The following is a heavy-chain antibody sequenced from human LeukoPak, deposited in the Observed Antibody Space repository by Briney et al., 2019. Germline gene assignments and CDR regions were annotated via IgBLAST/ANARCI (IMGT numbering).Heavy chain of an antibody. J-gene: IGHJ4*02. Sequence: GASVTVSCKASGYTFTSYALNWVRQAPGQGLEWMGWINTNTGNPTYAQGFTGRFVFSLDTSVSTAYLQISSLKAEDTAVYYCARPNTYYYDSSGYFSFDYWGQGTLVTVSS. V-gene: IGHV7-4-1*02. D-gene: IGHD3-22*01. CDR3: ARPNTYYYDSSGYFSFDY. CDR2: INTNTGNP. CDR1: GYTFTSYA.